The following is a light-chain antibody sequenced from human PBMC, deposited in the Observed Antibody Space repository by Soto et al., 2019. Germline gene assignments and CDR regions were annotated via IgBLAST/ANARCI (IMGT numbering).Light chain of an antibody. CDR3: QQLNSFPLT. J-gene: IGKJ4*01. CDR1: QGISSY. V-gene: IGKV1-9*01. Sequence: QLTQSPSSLSASVGDRVTITCRASQGISSYLAWYQQKPGKAPKLLIYAASTLQSGLPSRFSGSGSGTDCTLTISSLQPEEFATYYCQQLNSFPLTFGGGTKVEIK. CDR2: AAS.